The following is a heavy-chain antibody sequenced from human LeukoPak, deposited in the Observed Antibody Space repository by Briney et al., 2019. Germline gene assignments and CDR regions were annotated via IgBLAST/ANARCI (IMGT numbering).Heavy chain of an antibody. J-gene: IGHJ4*02. V-gene: IGHV4-39*01. CDR1: GGSVSSGSYY. Sequence: PSETLSLTCTVSGGSVSSGSYYWSWIRQPPGKGLEWIGEINHSGSTNYNPSLKRRVTISVDTSKNQFSLKLSSVTAADTAVYYCARQRKIAAAGTRFDYWGQGTLVTVSS. D-gene: IGHD6-13*01. CDR3: ARQRKIAAAGTRFDY. CDR2: INHSGST.